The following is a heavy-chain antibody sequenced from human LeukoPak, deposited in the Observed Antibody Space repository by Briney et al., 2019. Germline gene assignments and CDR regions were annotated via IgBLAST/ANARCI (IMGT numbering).Heavy chain of an antibody. J-gene: IGHJ6*03. D-gene: IGHD3-22*01. V-gene: IGHV4-39*01. CDR2: IYYSGST. Sequence: SETLSLTCTVSGDSISSSSYYWGWIRQPPGKGLEWIGSIYYSGSTYYNPSLKSRVTISVDTSKNQFSLKLSSVTAADTAVYYCARLISSAYYYYYMDVWGKGTTVTVSS. CDR3: ARLISSAYYYYYMDV. CDR1: GDSISSSSYY.